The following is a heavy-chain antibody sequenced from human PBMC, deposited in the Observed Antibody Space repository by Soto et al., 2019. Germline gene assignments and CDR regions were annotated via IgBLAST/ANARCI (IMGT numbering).Heavy chain of an antibody. V-gene: IGHV4-59*08. J-gene: IGHJ3*02. CDR2: IYYSGST. CDR3: ARRYGGAFDI. Sequence: PSETLSLTCTVSAGSISSYYWSWIRQPPGKGLEWIGYIYYSGSTNYDPSLKSRVTISVDTSKNQFSLKLSSVTAADTAVYYCARRYGGAFDIWGQGTMVTVSS. D-gene: IGHD3-10*01. CDR1: AGSISSYY.